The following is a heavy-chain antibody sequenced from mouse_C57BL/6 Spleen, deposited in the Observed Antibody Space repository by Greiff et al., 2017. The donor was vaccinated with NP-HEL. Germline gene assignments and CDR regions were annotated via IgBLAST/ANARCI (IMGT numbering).Heavy chain of an antibody. CDR2: INPSSGYT. CDR1: GYTFTSYW. D-gene: IGHD2-3*01. CDR3: ARSLSRYDGNMDY. V-gene: IGHV1-7*01. J-gene: IGHJ4*01. Sequence: VKVVESGAELAKPGASVKLSCKASGYTFTSYWMHWVKQRPGQGLEWIGYINPSSGYTKYNQKFKDKATLTADKSSSTAYMQLSSLTYEDSAVYYCARSLSRYDGNMDYWGQGTSVTVSS.